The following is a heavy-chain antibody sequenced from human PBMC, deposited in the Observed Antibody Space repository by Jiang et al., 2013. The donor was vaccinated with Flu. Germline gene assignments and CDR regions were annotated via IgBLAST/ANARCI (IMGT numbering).Heavy chain of an antibody. CDR3: ARETVPMGNDLFTPDF. V-gene: IGHV1-2*02. CDR1: GYTFTAYF. D-gene: IGHD3-9*01. Sequence: QSGAEVKKPGASVKVSCKTSGYTFTAYFLHWVRQAPGQGLEWMAWINPNSGRTHSAPKFQGRVTVTTDTSVNTAYLELRGLRSDDTAIYYCARETVPMGNDLFTPDFWGHGTLVTVSA. J-gene: IGHJ4*01. CDR2: INPNSGRT.